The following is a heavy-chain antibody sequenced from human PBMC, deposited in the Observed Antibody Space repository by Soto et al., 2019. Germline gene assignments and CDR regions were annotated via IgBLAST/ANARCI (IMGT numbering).Heavy chain of an antibody. J-gene: IGHJ4*02. V-gene: IGHV3-23*01. CDR1: GFTFSSYA. D-gene: IGHD1-1*01. Sequence: EVQLLESGGGLVQPGGSLRLSCAASGFTFSSYAMNWVRQAPGKGLEWVSVISGSGGSTYYADSVKGRFTISRHNYKNTLYAQMNGLRAADTAVYYCAKRATGTDFDYWGQGTLVTVSS. CDR2: ISGSGGST. CDR3: AKRATGTDFDY.